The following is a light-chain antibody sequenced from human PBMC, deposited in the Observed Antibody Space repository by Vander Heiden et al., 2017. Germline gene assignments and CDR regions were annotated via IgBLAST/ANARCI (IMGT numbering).Light chain of an antibody. CDR1: NIGTKS. V-gene: IGLV3-21*02. Sequence: AKITCGGHNIGTKSMHWYQQRPGQAPVLVVYDDSDRPSGIPERFSGSNSGSAATLTISGVEAGDEADYFCQVWDSATDHHVFATGTKVTVL. CDR3: QVWDSATDHHV. CDR2: DDS. J-gene: IGLJ1*01.